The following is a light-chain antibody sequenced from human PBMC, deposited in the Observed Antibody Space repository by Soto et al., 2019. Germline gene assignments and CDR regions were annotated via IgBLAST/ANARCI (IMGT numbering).Light chain of an antibody. CDR3: LQYHNLWA. V-gene: IGKV3-15*01. CDR2: RAS. CDR1: QNTYSN. Sequence: IVMTQSPATLSVSPGERATLSCRASQNTYSNVAWYQQRPGQAPRLLIYRASTRATGIPARFSGSGSGTEFTLTISSLQSEDFTVYSCLQYHNLWAFGQGTKVDIK. J-gene: IGKJ1*01.